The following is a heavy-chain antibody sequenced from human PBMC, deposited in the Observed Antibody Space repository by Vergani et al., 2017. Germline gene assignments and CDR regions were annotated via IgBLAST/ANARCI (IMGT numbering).Heavy chain of an antibody. J-gene: IGHJ6*03. Sequence: QVQLVESGGGVVQPGRSLRLSCAASGFTFSSYGMHWVRQAPGKGLEWVAVISYDGSNKYYADSVKGRFTISRDNSKNTLYLQMNSLRAEDTAVYYCAKGTGISYYYYYYMDVWGKXP. CDR1: GFTFSSYG. CDR2: ISYDGSNK. D-gene: IGHD7-27*01. V-gene: IGHV3-30*18. CDR3: AKGTGISYYYYYYMDV.